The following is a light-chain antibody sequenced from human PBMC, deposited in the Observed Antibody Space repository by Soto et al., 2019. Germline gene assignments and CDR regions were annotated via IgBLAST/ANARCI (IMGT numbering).Light chain of an antibody. CDR1: QSVSSTY. V-gene: IGKV3-20*01. Sequence: EILLTESPDTLSLSPGERATLSCRASQSVSSTYLAWYQQKPGQAPSLLIYGASSRATGIPDRFSGNGSGTDFTLATSRLEPEDFFAVYYCHHYGDSPFTFGPGTTVDIK. J-gene: IGKJ3*01. CDR3: HHYGDSPFT. CDR2: GAS.